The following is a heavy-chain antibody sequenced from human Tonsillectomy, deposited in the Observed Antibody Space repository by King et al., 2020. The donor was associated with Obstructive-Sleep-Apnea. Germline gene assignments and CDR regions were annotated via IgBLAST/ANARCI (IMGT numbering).Heavy chain of an antibody. CDR3: ARVWAETYYYYYGMDV. D-gene: IGHD1-14*01. CDR2: IYPVDSDT. Sequence: VQLVESGAEVKKPGESLKISCKGSGYSFTSYWIGWVRQMPGKGLEGMGIIYPVDSDTRYSPSFQGQVTISADKSISTAYLQWRSLKASDTAMYYCARVWAETYYYYYGMDVWGQGTTVTVSS. V-gene: IGHV5-51*01. J-gene: IGHJ6*02. CDR1: GYSFTSYW.